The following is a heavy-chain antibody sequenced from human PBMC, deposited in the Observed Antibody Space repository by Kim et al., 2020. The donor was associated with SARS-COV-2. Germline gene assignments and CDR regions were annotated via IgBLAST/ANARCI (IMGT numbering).Heavy chain of an antibody. D-gene: IGHD5-12*01. CDR1: GGSISSSKW. V-gene: IGHV4-4*02. J-gene: IGHJ2*01. Sequence: SETLSLTCDVSGGSISSSKWWTWVRQPPGKGLEWIGEIYFSGSTKYNPSLKSRVTMSVDKSKNQFSLKLTSVTAADTAVYYCAEVATVYWYFDLWGHGTLVTVSS. CDR3: AEVATVYWYFDL. CDR2: IYFSGST.